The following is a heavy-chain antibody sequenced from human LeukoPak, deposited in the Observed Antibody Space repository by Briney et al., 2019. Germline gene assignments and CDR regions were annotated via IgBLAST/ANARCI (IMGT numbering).Heavy chain of an antibody. CDR2: INPNSGGT. D-gene: IGHD2-15*01. V-gene: IGHV1-2*02. CDR1: GYTFTGYY. CDR3: ARATGYCSGRSCYSWYYFDY. J-gene: IGHJ4*02. Sequence: ASVKVSCKASGYTFTGYYMHWVRQAPGQGLEWMGWINPNSGGTNYAQKFQGRGTMTRDTSISTAYMELSRMRSDDTAVYYCARATGYCSGRSCYSWYYFDYWGQGTLVTVSS.